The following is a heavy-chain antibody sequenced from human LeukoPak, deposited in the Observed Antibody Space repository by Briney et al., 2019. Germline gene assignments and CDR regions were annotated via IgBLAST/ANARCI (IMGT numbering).Heavy chain of an antibody. CDR1: GYTFTSYG. Sequence: ASVKVSCKASGYTFTSYGISWVRQAPGQGLEWMGWISAYNGNTNYVQKLQGRVTMTTDTSTSTAYMELRSLRSDDTAVYYCARGDSIAARPNPSAFDYWGQGTLVTVSS. J-gene: IGHJ4*02. CDR3: ARGDSIAARPNPSAFDY. D-gene: IGHD6-6*01. CDR2: ISAYNGNT. V-gene: IGHV1-18*01.